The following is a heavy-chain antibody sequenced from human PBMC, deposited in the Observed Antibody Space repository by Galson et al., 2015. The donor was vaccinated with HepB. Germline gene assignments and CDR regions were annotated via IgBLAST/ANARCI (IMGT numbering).Heavy chain of an antibody. CDR3: ARGSPERWLQLSSIRQEGTFDY. CDR1: GGTFSSYA. J-gene: IGHJ4*02. D-gene: IGHD5-24*01. CDR2: IIPILGIA. V-gene: IGHV1-69*04. Sequence: SVKVSCKASGGTFSSYAISWVRQAPGQGLEWMGRIIPILGIANYAQKFQGRVTITADKSTSTAYMELSSLRSEDTAVYYCARGSPERWLQLSSIRQEGTFDYWGQGTLVTVSS.